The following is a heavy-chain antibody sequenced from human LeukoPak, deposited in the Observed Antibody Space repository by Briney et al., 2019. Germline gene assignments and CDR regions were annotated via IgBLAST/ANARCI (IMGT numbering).Heavy chain of an antibody. CDR1: GYSFTNYW. CDR3: ARLYSRSSVYHYDYYMDV. J-gene: IGHJ6*03. Sequence: GESLKISCKGSGYSFTNYWIVWVRQMPGKGLEWMGMIYPDDSDSRYSPSFQGQVTFSADKSISTAYLQWSSLKDSDTAMYYCARLYSRSSVYHYDYYMDVWGKGTTVTVSS. D-gene: IGHD6-6*01. V-gene: IGHV5-51*01. CDR2: IYPDDSDS.